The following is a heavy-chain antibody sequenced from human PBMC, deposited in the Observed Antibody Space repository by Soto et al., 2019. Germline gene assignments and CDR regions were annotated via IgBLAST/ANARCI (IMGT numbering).Heavy chain of an antibody. CDR2: ISAYNGNT. J-gene: IGHJ4*02. D-gene: IGHD3-10*01. CDR1: GYIFSNYG. V-gene: IGHV1-18*01. Sequence: QVQLVQSGAEVKKPGASVKVSCKASGYIFSNYGFIWVRQAPGQGLEWMGWISAYNGNTNYAQKFQGRVTMTTDTSTSTAYMELRSLRSDDTAVFYCARANLILWVGESNVDYWGQGTLVTVSS. CDR3: ARANLILWVGESNVDY.